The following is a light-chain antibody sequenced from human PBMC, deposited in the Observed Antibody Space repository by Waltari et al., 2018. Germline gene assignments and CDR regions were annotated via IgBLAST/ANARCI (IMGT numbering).Light chain of an antibody. CDR3: AAWDDSLSGWV. Sequence: QSVLTQPTSASGTPGQRVTISCSGGSSNIENNALNWYRQLPGTAPKLLIYTNNPRPSGVPDRFSASKSGTSASLAISGLQSEDEAHYYCAAWDDSLSGWVFGGGTKLTVL. CDR1: SSNIENNA. V-gene: IGLV1-44*01. J-gene: IGLJ3*02. CDR2: TNN.